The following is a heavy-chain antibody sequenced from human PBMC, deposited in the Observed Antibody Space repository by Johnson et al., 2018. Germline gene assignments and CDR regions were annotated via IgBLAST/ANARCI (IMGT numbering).Heavy chain of an antibody. CDR2: ISYDGSNK. J-gene: IGHJ3*02. V-gene: IGHV3-30*18. CDR1: GFTFSSYG. CDR3: AKTEWSDAFDI. D-gene: IGHD3-3*01. Sequence: QVQLVESGGGVVQXGRSLRLSCAASGFTFSSYGMHWVRQAPGKGLEWVAVISYDGSNKYYADSVQGRFTISRDNSKNTRYLQMTSRGAEDTAVYYCAKTEWSDAFDIWGQGTMVTVSS.